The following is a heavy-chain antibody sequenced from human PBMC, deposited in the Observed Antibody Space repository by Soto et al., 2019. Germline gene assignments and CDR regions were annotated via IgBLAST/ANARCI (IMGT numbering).Heavy chain of an antibody. V-gene: IGHV1-2*02. CDR2: INPNSDDT. J-gene: IGHJ4*02. CDR3: ARVPNGYKGY. CDR1: GYTFTGYY. D-gene: IGHD6-25*01. Sequence: QVQLVQSGAEVKKPGASVKVSSKASGYTFTGYYIYWVRQAPGQGLEWMGWINPNSDDTNYAQKFQGRVTMTRDTSISTAYMELSRLRSDDTAVYYCARVPNGYKGYWGQGTLVTVSS.